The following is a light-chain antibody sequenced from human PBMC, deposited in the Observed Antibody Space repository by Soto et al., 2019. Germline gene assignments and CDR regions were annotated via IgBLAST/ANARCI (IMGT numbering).Light chain of an antibody. J-gene: IGKJ1*01. CDR3: QQTYSALWT. Sequence: DIQMTQSPSSLSASVGERVTITCRASQSISSYLNWYQQKPGKAPKFLIYTVSSLQSGVPSRFSGSGSGTEFTLTISSLQPEDFATYYCQQTYSALWTFGQGTKVDIK. V-gene: IGKV1-39*01. CDR1: QSISSY. CDR2: TVS.